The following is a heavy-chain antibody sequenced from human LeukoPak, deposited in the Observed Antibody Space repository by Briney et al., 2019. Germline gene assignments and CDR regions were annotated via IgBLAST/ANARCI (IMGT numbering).Heavy chain of an antibody. V-gene: IGHV3-48*02. CDR1: GFIFSTYS. CDR2: ISSARSTT. D-gene: IGHD3-9*01. Sequence: GGSLRLSCSASGFIFSTYSMNWVRQAPGEGLEWLSYISSARSTTYYADSVKGRFTTSRDNAKNSLYLQMNNLRDEDTAVYYCARVSADWALDYWGQGTLVTVSS. CDR3: ARVSADWALDY. J-gene: IGHJ4*02.